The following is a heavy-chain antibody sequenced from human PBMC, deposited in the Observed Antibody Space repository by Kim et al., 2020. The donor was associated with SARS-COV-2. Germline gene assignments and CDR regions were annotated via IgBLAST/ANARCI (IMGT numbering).Heavy chain of an antibody. CDR3: ASYGRYFDWSITDDAFDI. D-gene: IGHD3-9*01. CDR1: GFTFSSYW. CDR2: IKQDGSEK. V-gene: IGHV3-7*01. J-gene: IGHJ3*02. Sequence: GGSLRLSCAASGFTFSSYWMSWVRQAPGKGLEWVANIKQDGSEKYYVDSVKGRFTISRDNAKNSLYLQMNSLRAEDTAVYYCASYGRYFDWSITDDAFDIWGQGTMVTVSS.